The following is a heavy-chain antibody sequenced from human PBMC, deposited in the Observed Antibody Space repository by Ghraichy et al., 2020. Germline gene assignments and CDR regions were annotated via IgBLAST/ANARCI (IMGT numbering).Heavy chain of an antibody. CDR2: INHSGST. V-gene: IGHV4-34*01. Sequence: SETLSLTCAVYGGSFSGYYWSWIRQPPGKGLEWIGEINHSGSTNYNPSLKSRVTISVDTSKNQFSLKLSSVTAADTAVYYCARDKRYCSNTSCYRYRVWWFDPWGQGTLVTVSS. J-gene: IGHJ5*02. D-gene: IGHD2-2*02. CDR1: GGSFSGYY. CDR3: ARDKRYCSNTSCYRYRVWWFDP.